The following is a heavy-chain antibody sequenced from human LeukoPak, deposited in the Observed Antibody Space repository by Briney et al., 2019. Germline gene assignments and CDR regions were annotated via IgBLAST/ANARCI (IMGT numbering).Heavy chain of an antibody. V-gene: IGHV3-23*01. J-gene: IGHJ4*01. CDR3: ANSQTRIFDY. CDR1: GFTFSSYA. Sequence: GGSLRLSCAASGFTFSSYAMNWVRQAPGKGLEWVSAISGSGGSTYYADSVKGRFTISRDNSKNTLYLQMNSLRAEDTAVYYCANSQTRIFDYWGQEPWSPSPQ. CDR2: ISGSGGST.